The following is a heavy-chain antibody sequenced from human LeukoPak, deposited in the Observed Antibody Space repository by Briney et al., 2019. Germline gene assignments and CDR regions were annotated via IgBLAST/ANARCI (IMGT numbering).Heavy chain of an antibody. D-gene: IGHD6-13*01. Sequence: SETLSLTCTVSGGSISSYYWSWIRQPAGKGLEWIGRIYTSGSTNYNPSLKSRVTISVDTSKNQFSLKLSSVTAADTAVYYCARDSSWAAAGPDAFHLWGQGTMVTVSS. J-gene: IGHJ3*01. CDR1: GGSISSYY. CDR3: ARDSSWAAAGPDAFHL. V-gene: IGHV4-4*07. CDR2: IYTSGST.